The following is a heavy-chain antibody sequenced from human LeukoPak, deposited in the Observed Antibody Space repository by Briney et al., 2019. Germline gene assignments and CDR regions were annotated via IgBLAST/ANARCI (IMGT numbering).Heavy chain of an antibody. CDR3: ARLYYYDSSGYIDAFDI. CDR1: RYSFTSYW. Sequence: GESLKISCKGSRYSFTSYWIGWVRQMPGKGLEWMGIIYPGDSDTRYSPSFQGQVTISADKSISTAYLQWSSLKASDTAMYYCARLYYYDSSGYIDAFDIWGQGTMVTVSS. V-gene: IGHV5-51*01. D-gene: IGHD3-22*01. J-gene: IGHJ3*02. CDR2: IYPGDSDT.